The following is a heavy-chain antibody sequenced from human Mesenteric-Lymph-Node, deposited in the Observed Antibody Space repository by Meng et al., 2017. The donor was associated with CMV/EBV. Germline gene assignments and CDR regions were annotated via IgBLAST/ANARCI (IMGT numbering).Heavy chain of an antibody. CDR1: GYTVTGYY. V-gene: IGHV1-2*04. Sequence: KASGYTVTGYYMHWVRQAPGLGLEWMGWINPNSGGTNYAQKFQGWVTMTRDTSISTVYMELSRLTSDDTAVYYCARTLGFHNYGDYGFWGQGTLVTVSS. CDR3: ARTLGFHNYGDYGF. CDR2: INPNSGGT. D-gene: IGHD4-17*01. J-gene: IGHJ4*02.